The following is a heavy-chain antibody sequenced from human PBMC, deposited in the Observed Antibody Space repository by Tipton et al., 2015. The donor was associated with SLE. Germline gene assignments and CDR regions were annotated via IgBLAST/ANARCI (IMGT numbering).Heavy chain of an antibody. V-gene: IGHV4-59*01. CDR2: IYYSGST. J-gene: IGHJ5*02. CDR3: ATSATRFDWFDP. Sequence: TLSLTCTVSGDSISTYYGSWIRQPPGKGLEWIGYIYYSGSTNYNPSLKSRVSFSVDTSKNQFFLKVYSVTAADTAVYYCATSATRFDWFDPWGQGTLVTVSS. CDR1: GDSISTYY. D-gene: IGHD3-16*01.